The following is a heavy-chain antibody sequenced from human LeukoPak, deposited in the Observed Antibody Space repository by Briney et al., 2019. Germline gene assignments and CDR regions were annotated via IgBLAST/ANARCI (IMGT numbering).Heavy chain of an antibody. V-gene: IGHV4-59*12. D-gene: IGHD1-14*01. Sequence: SETLSLTCTVSGGSISSYYWSWIRQPPGKGLEWIGYIYYSGSTNYNPSLKSRVTISVDTSKNQFSLKLSSVTAADTAVYYCARGDPEGAFDIWGQGTMVTVSS. CDR2: IYYSGST. J-gene: IGHJ3*02. CDR1: GGSISSYY. CDR3: ARGDPEGAFDI.